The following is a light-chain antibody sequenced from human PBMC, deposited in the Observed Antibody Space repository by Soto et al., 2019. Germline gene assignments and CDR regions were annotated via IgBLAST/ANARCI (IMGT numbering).Light chain of an antibody. CDR1: QSVTSN. V-gene: IGKV3-15*01. CDR2: GAS. Sequence: EIGMTQSASTLSVSAGGRATLSCRASQSVTSNLAWYQQKPGQAPRLLIYGASTRATDIPARFSGSGYGTEFNLTISSLQSEDFAVYYCQQYSKWPRTFGQGTKVDIK. CDR3: QQYSKWPRT. J-gene: IGKJ1*01.